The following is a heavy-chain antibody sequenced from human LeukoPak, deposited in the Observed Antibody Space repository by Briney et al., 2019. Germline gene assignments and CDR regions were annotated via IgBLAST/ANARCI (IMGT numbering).Heavy chain of an antibody. J-gene: IGHJ4*02. CDR2: IKQDGTEK. D-gene: IGHD2-2*01. CDR3: ARDVFGTSRPSEY. CDR1: GFTLSNHW. V-gene: IGHV3-7*01. Sequence: GGSLRLSCAASGFTLSNHWMIWVRQAPGKGLECVANIKQDGTEKYYLDSVKGRFTISRDNAKNSLYLQMNSLRVEDTAVYYCARDVFGTSRPSEYWGQGTLVTVSS.